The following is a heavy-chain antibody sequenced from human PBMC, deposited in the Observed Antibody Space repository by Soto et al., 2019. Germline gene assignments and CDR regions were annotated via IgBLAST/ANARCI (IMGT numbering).Heavy chain of an antibody. J-gene: IGHJ4*02. CDR2: ISYDGSNK. Sequence: PGGSLRLSGAASGFTFSSYAMHWVRQAPGKGLEWVAVISYDGSNKYYADSVKGRFTISRDNSKNTLYLQMNSLRAEDTAVYYCAREGLIAAAGTRDYWGQGTRVTVS. V-gene: IGHV3-30-3*01. CDR1: GFTFSSYA. D-gene: IGHD6-13*01. CDR3: AREGLIAAAGTRDY.